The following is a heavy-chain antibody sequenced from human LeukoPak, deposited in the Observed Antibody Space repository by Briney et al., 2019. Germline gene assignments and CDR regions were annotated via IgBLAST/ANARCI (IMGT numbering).Heavy chain of an antibody. V-gene: IGHV3-23*01. CDR3: AKDLDSSGNFWGTDAFDI. CDR1: GFTFSSYA. J-gene: IGHJ3*02. Sequence: EGSLRLSCAASGFTFSSYAMSWVRQAPGKGLEWVSAISGSGGSTYYVDSVKGRFTISRDNSKNTLYLQMNSLRAEDTAVYYCAKDLDSSGNFWGTDAFDIWGQGTMATVSS. CDR2: ISGSGGST. D-gene: IGHD3-22*01.